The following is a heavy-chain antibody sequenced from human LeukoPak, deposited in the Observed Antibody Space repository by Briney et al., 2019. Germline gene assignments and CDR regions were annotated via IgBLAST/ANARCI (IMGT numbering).Heavy chain of an antibody. CDR3: AKGIGVYTNWLDP. D-gene: IGHD6-13*01. CDR1: VFTFSTYA. Sequence: GGSLRLSCAASVFTFSTYAMTWVRQAPGKGLEWVSTITGSGGSTYYADSVKGRFTISRDNSKNTLSVHMNSLRAEDTAVYYCAKGIGVYTNWLDPWGQGTLVTVSS. CDR2: ITGSGGST. J-gene: IGHJ5*02. V-gene: IGHV3-23*01.